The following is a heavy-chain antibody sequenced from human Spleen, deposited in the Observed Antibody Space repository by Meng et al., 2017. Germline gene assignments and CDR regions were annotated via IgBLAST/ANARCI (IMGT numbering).Heavy chain of an antibody. CDR3: AIDGSGWQQEDF. J-gene: IGHJ4*02. Sequence: VPVPYQRPGTGKPAPLSSPPCTVPGASISSGGDYWSWIRQHPGKGLEWIGEIWHAGGTNYNPSFKSRVTMSIDKSNNQFSLKLTSVTAADTTVYYCAIDGSGWQQEDFWGQGTLVTASS. CDR2: IWHAGGT. CDR1: GASISSGGDY. D-gene: IGHD6-19*01. V-gene: IGHV4-31*03.